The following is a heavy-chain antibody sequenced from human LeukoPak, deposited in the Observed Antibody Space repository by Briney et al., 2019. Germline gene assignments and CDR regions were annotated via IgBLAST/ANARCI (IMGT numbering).Heavy chain of an antibody. CDR2: MNPNSGNT. D-gene: IGHD2-21*01. CDR3: ARVAGNCDGDCYRLVY. V-gene: IGHV1-8*01. CDR1: GYTFTTYD. Sequence: GASVKVSCKASGYTFTTYDINWVRQATGQGLEWMAWMNPNSGNTGYAQKFQGRVTMTRNTSISTAYMELSSLRSEDTAVYYCARVAGNCDGDCYRLVYWGQGTLVTVAS. J-gene: IGHJ4*02.